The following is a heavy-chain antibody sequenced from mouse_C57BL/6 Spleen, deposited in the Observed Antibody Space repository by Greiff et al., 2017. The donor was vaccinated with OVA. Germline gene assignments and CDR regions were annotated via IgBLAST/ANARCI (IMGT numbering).Heavy chain of an antibody. Sequence: EVQGVESGGGLVKPGGSLKLSCAASGFTFSSYAMSWVRQTPEKRLEWVATISDGGSYTYYPDNVKGRFTISRDNAKNNLYLQMSHLKSEDTAMYYCARDSPDGYYDYWGQGTTLTVSS. V-gene: IGHV5-4*01. CDR2: ISDGGSYT. D-gene: IGHD2-3*01. CDR3: ARDSPDGYYDY. J-gene: IGHJ2*01. CDR1: GFTFSSYA.